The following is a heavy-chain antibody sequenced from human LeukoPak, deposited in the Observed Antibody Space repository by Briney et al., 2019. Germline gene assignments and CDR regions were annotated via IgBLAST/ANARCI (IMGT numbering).Heavy chain of an antibody. D-gene: IGHD6-13*01. CDR3: AKGGYRGPSYYYYYGMDV. J-gene: IGHJ6*02. CDR2: ISYDGSNK. CDR1: GFTFSSYG. Sequence: GGSLRLSCAASGFTFSSYGMHWVRQAPGKGLEWVAVISYDGSNKYYADSVKGRFTISRDNSKNTLYLQMNSLRAEDTAVYYCAKGGYRGPSYYYYYGMDVWGQGATVTVSS. V-gene: IGHV3-30*18.